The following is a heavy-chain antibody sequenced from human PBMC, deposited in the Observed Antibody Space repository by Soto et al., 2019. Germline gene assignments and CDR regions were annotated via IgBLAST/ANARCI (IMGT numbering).Heavy chain of an antibody. CDR1: GLSVSDKY. V-gene: IGHV3-53*02. D-gene: IGHD3-16*01. CDR3: AREGYAYGLEL. J-gene: IGHJ4*03. Sequence: EVQLVQTGGGLIKPGGSLSLSCAASGLSVSDKYMSWVRQAPGKGLEWVSLTYTGGNSYFADFVKGRFIVSRDISKNTLFLHMNSLVGEYTAVYYCAREGYAYGLELWGHGSLVIGSS. CDR2: TYTGGNS.